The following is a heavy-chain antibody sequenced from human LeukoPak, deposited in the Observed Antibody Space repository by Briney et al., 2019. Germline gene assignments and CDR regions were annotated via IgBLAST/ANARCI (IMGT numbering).Heavy chain of an antibody. Sequence: GGSLRLXCAASGFTFSNYAMSWVRQAPGKGLEWVSTISGGGNTFYADSVKGRFTISRDNSKNTAYLQMNSLRAEDTALYYCAKDGQLGSSDAFDIWGRGTMVTVSS. V-gene: IGHV3-23*01. CDR2: ISGGGNT. CDR3: AKDGQLGSSDAFDI. CDR1: GFTFSNYA. J-gene: IGHJ3*02. D-gene: IGHD1-1*01.